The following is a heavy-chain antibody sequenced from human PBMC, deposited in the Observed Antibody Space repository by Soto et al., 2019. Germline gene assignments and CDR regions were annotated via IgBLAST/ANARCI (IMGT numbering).Heavy chain of an antibody. D-gene: IGHD2-2*01. CDR1: GFTFSGYG. CDR3: ARRGYCTSTSCIGKYYYYYGMDV. V-gene: IGHV3-30*03. CDR2: ISYDGSNK. Sequence: QVQLVESGGGVVQPGRSLRLSCVASGFTFSGYGMHWVRQAPGKGLEWVAVISYDGSNKNHADSVKGRFTISRDNSKNTLYLQMNSLRPEDTAVYYCARRGYCTSTSCIGKYYYYYGMDVWGQGTTVTVSS. J-gene: IGHJ6*02.